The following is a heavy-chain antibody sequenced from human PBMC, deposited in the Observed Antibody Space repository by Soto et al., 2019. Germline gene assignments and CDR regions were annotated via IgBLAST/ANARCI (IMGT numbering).Heavy chain of an antibody. CDR1: GYSFTKYW. CDR2: IDPSDSYI. J-gene: IGHJ6*02. Sequence: GESLKISCKGSGYSFTKYWISWVRQMPGKGLEWMGRIDPSDSYINYSPSFQGHVTISADKSINTAYLQWSSLRASDTAIYYCARHYICRGGDCYYYGMDVWGQGTTVTVSS. D-gene: IGHD3-16*01. CDR3: ARHYICRGGDCYYYGMDV. V-gene: IGHV5-10-1*01.